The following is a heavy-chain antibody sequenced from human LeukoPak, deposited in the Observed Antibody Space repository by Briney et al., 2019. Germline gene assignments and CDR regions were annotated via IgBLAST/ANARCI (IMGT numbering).Heavy chain of an antibody. CDR3: ARAPSITGTTPPGY. CDR1: GYTFTGYY. CDR2: MNPNSGNT. V-gene: IGHV1-8*02. D-gene: IGHD1-7*01. J-gene: IGHJ4*02. Sequence: SVKVSCKASGYTFTGYYMHWVRQAPGQGLEWMGWMNPNSGNTGYAQKFQGRVTMTRNTSISTAYMELSSLRSEDTAVYYCARAPSITGTTPPGYWGQGTLVTVSS.